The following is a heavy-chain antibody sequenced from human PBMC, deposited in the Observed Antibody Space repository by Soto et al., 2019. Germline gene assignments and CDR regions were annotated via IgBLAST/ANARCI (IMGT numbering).Heavy chain of an antibody. CDR1: GFTFSSYA. CDR2: ISGSGGST. CDR3: AKGGDCSSTSCYTPDYYYGMDV. Sequence: GGSLRLSCAASGFTFSSYAMSWVRQAPGKGLEWVSAISGSGGSTYYADSVKGRFTISRDNSKNTLYLQMNSLSAEDTAVYYCAKGGDCSSTSCYTPDYYYGMDVWGQGTTVTVSS. J-gene: IGHJ6*02. V-gene: IGHV3-23*01. D-gene: IGHD2-2*02.